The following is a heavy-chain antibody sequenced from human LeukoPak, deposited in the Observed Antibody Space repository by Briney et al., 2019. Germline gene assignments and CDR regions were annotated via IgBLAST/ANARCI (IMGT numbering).Heavy chain of an antibody. CDR3: ARQALWFFDH. D-gene: IGHD2-21*01. CDR2: ISYGGST. CDR1: GGXISSNSNY. J-gene: IGHJ4*02. V-gene: IGHV4-39*01. Sequence: SETLPLTCTVSGGXISSNSNYWAWIRQPPGRGLEWIGSISYGGSTYYSPSLESRVTISVDTSKNQFSLNLSSVTAADTAVYYCARQALWFFDHWGQGTLVTVSS.